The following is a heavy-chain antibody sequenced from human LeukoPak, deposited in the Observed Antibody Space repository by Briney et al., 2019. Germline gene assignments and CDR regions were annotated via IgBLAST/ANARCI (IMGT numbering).Heavy chain of an antibody. CDR2: IYYSGST. V-gene: IGHV4-39*07. J-gene: IGHJ4*02. D-gene: IGHD3-10*01. Sequence: PSETLSLTCTVSGGSISSSSFYWGWIRQPPGKGLEWIGSIYYSGSTYYNPSLKSRVTISVDTSKNQFSLKLSSVTAADTAVYYCALMVRGVITDWGQGTLVTVSS. CDR3: ALMVRGVITD. CDR1: GGSISSSSFY.